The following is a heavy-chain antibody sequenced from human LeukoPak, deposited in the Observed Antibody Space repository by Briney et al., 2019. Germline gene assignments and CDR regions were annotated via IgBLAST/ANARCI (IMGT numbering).Heavy chain of an antibody. CDR1: GLTFSSHW. J-gene: IGHJ6*02. D-gene: IGHD6-13*01. V-gene: IGHV3-74*01. CDR3: ARDELAANYYYYGMDV. CDR2: ITNDGSST. Sequence: GGSLRLSCAASGLTFSSHWMHWVRQAPGKGLVWVSRITNDGSSTTYADSVKGRFTISRDNSKNTLYLQMNSLRAEDTAVYYCARDELAANYYYYGMDVWGQGTTVTVSS.